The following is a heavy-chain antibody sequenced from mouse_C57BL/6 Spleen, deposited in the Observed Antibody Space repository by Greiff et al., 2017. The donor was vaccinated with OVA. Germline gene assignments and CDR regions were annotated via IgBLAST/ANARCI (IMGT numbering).Heavy chain of an antibody. J-gene: IGHJ4*01. Sequence: VQLQQSGPELVKPGASVKISCKASGYTFTDYYMNWVKQSHGKSLEWIGDINPNNGGTSYKQKFKGKATLTVDKSSSTAYMELRSLTSEDSAVYYCARSDSSGPYAMDYWGQGTSVTVSS. CDR1: GYTFTDYY. D-gene: IGHD3-2*02. CDR3: ARSDSSGPYAMDY. V-gene: IGHV1-26*01. CDR2: INPNNGGT.